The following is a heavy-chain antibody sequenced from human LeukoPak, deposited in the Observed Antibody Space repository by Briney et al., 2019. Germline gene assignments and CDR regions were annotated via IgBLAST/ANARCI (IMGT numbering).Heavy chain of an antibody. D-gene: IGHD2-15*01. CDR2: INIEGSRT. Sequence: PGGSLRLSCGGSGFTLSNYWVHWVRQAPGKGLVWVSRINIEGSRTDYADPVRGRFTISRDNAKNTVDLEMNSLTAEDTAVYYCARSMGGRNDFWGQGTLVTVSS. CDR1: GFTLSNYW. CDR3: ARSMGGRNDF. J-gene: IGHJ4*02. V-gene: IGHV3-74*01.